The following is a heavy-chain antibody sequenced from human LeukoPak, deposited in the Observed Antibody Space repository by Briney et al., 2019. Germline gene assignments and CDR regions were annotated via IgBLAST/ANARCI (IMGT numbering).Heavy chain of an antibody. CDR2: ISGSGGST. CDR1: GFTFSSYA. CDR3: AKGGLNWNYYYY. D-gene: IGHD1-1*01. J-gene: IGHJ4*02. Sequence: GGSLRLSXAASGFTFSSYAMSRVRQAPGKGLEWVSAISGSGGSTYYADSVKGRFTISRDNSKNTLYLQMNSLRAEDTAVYYCAKGGLNWNYYYYWGQGTLVTVSS. V-gene: IGHV3-23*01.